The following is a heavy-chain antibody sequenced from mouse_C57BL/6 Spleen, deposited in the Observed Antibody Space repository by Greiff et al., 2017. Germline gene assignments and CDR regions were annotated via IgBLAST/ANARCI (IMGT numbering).Heavy chain of an antibody. Sequence: VQLQQPGAELVMPGASVKLSCKASGYTFTSYWMHWVKQRPGQGLEWIGEIDPSDSYSNYNQKFKGKSTLTVDKSSSTAYMQLSSLTSEDSAVYYCARSIYDGSSSYYAMDYWGQGTSVTVSS. D-gene: IGHD1-1*01. CDR3: ARSIYDGSSSYYAMDY. J-gene: IGHJ4*01. CDR1: GYTFTSYW. V-gene: IGHV1-69*01. CDR2: IDPSDSYS.